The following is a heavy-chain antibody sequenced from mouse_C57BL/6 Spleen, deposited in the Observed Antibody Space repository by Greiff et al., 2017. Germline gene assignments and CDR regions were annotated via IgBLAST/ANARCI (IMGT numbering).Heavy chain of an antibody. CDR1: GYTFTSYW. Sequence: VQLQQPGAELVKPGASVKLSCKASGYTFTSYWMNWVKQRPGQGIEWIGMINPNSGSSTSNEKFKSKATLTVDKSSSTAYMQLISLTSEDSAVYYCATGVKVATPFAYWGQGTLGTVSA. D-gene: IGHD1-1*01. V-gene: IGHV1-64*01. CDR3: ATGVKVATPFAY. CDR2: INPNSGSS. J-gene: IGHJ3*01.